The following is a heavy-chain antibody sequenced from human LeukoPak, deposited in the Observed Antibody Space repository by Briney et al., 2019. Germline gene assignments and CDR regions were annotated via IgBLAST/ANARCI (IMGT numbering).Heavy chain of an antibody. Sequence: GGSLRLSCAASGFTFDDYAVHWVRHAPGKGLEWVSGINWNSDTIRYADSVKGRFTISRDNDKSSLYLQMNSLRTDDMALYYCVKSPRGAVWYYFDYWGQGTLVTVSS. CDR2: INWNSDTI. J-gene: IGHJ4*02. V-gene: IGHV3-9*03. D-gene: IGHD3-10*01. CDR3: VKSPRGAVWYYFDY. CDR1: GFTFDDYA.